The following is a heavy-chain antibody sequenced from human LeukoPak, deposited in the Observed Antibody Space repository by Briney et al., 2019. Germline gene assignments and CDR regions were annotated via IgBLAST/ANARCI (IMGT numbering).Heavy chain of an antibody. V-gene: IGHV4-34*01. CDR3: ARGPKYYDILTGYRAEYFQH. D-gene: IGHD3-9*01. CDR1: GGSFSGYY. CDR2: INHSGST. Sequence: SETLSLTCAVYGGSFSGYYWSWIRQPPGKGLEWIGEINHSGSTNYNPSLKSRVTISVDTSKNQSSLKLSSVTAADTAVYYCARGPKYYDILTGYRAEYFQHWGQGTLVTVSS. J-gene: IGHJ1*01.